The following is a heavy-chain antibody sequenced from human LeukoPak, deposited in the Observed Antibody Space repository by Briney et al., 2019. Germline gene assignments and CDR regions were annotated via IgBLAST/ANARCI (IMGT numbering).Heavy chain of an antibody. D-gene: IGHD2-2*01. V-gene: IGHV1-2*02. CDR3: ATVDHTSVRPTFDY. Sequence: GASVKVSCKASGYTFSDYNIHWVRQAPGHPREWMGWISPSSCDTNYAETRQGRVTVARDTSIITAFMESSGLLSDDTAIYYSATVDHTSVRPTFDYWAQGTLVTVSS. CDR2: ISPSSCDT. J-gene: IGHJ4*02. CDR1: GYTFSDYN.